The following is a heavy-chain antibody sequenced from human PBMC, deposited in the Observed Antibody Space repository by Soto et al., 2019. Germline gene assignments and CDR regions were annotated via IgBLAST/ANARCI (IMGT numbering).Heavy chain of an antibody. CDR3: ARVRPGPTADPIFDY. CDR1: GFTFSSYS. CDR2: ISSSSSYI. Sequence: GSLRLSCAASGFTFSSYSMNWVRQAPGKGLEWVSSISSSSSYIYYADSVKGRFTISRDNAKNSLYLQMNSLRAEDTAEYYCARVRPGPTADPIFDYWGQGTLVTVSS. D-gene: IGHD1-1*01. V-gene: IGHV3-21*01. J-gene: IGHJ4*02.